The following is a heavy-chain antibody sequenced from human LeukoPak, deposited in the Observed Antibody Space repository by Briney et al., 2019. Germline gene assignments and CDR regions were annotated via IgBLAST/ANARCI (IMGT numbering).Heavy chain of an antibody. CDR2: IYYSGST. V-gene: IGHV4-59*01. Sequence: SETLSLTCTVSGGAISSYYWSWIRQPPGKGLEWIGYIYYSGSTNYNPSLKSRVTISVDTSKNQFSLKLSSVTAADTAVYYCARLAGTDWGQGTLVTVSS. CDR3: ARLAGTD. J-gene: IGHJ4*02. D-gene: IGHD6-13*01. CDR1: GGAISSYY.